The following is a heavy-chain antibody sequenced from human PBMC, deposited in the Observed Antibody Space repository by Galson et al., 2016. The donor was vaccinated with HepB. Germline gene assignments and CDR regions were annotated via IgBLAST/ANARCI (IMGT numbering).Heavy chain of an antibody. Sequence: SLRLSCAASGFTFSSYAMHWVRQAPGKGLEWVAIISYGGTDIYYVDSVKGRFTISRDNSNNTLYLQMNSLRAEDTAVYYCAKAQWEIRHAMDVWGQGTPVSVSS. CDR3: AKAQWEIRHAMDV. D-gene: IGHD1-26*01. CDR1: GFTFSSYA. CDR2: ISYGGTDI. J-gene: IGHJ6*02. V-gene: IGHV3-30*04.